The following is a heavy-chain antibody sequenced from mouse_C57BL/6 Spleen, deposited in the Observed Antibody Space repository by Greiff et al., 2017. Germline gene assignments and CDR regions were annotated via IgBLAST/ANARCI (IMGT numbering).Heavy chain of an antibody. V-gene: IGHV1-19*01. D-gene: IGHD4-1*01. J-gene: IGHJ3*01. CDR1: GYTFTDYY. CDR2: INPYNGGT. Sequence: EVQLQQSGPVLVKPGASVKMSCKASGYTFTDYYMNWVKQSHGKSLEWIGVINPYNGGTSYNQKFKGKATLTVDKSSSTAYMELNSLTSEDSAVYYCASLGAWFAYWGQGTLVTVSA. CDR3: ASLGAWFAY.